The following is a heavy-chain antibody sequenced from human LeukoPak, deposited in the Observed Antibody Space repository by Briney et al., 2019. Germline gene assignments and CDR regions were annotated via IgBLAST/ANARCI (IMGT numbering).Heavy chain of an antibody. V-gene: IGHV1-69*13. D-gene: IGHD3-9*01. CDR1: GYTFTSNY. CDR2: IIPIFGTT. J-gene: IGHJ3*02. Sequence: ASVKVSCKAFGYTFTSNYMHWVRQAPGQGPEWMGGIIPIFGTTNYAQKFQGRVTITADEFTSTAYMELSSLRSEDTAVYYCAMHKGVFRYFDYLLTPFDIWGQGTMVTVSS. CDR3: AMHKGVFRYFDYLLTPFDI.